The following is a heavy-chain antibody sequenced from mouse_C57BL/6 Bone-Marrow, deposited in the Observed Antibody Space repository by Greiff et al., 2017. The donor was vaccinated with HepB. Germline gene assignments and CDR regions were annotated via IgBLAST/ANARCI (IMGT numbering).Heavy chain of an antibody. CDR2: INPGSGGT. D-gene: IGHD2-3*01. J-gene: IGHJ2*01. V-gene: IGHV1-54*01. Sequence: QVQLKESGAELVRPGTSVKVSCKASGYAFTNYLIEWVKQRPGQGLEWIGVINPGSGGTNYNEKFKGKATLTADKSSSTAYMQLSSLTSEDSAVYFCARVFGVTTRNYFDYWGQGTTLTVSS. CDR3: ARVFGVTTRNYFDY. CDR1: GYAFTNYL.